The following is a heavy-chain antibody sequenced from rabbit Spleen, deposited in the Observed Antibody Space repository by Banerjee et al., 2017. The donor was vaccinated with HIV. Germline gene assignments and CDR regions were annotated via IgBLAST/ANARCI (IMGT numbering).Heavy chain of an antibody. CDR3: AREVSGDIPFNL. D-gene: IGHD1-1*01. J-gene: IGHJ4*01. Sequence: QSLEESGGGLVQPEGSLTLTCTASGFSFSSRYYMCWVRQAPGKGLEWIACIYAGSDSTWYASWAKGRFTISKTSSTTVTLQMTSLTAADTATYFCAREVSGDIPFNLWGQGTLVTVS. V-gene: IGHV1S40*01. CDR1: GFSFSSRYY. CDR2: IYAGSDST.